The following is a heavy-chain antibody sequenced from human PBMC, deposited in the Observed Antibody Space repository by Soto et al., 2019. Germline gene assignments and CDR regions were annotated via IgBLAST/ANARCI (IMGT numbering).Heavy chain of an antibody. J-gene: IGHJ4*02. V-gene: IGHV4-39*01. CDR3: ARHGGDSYGGVAS. Sequence: CEPLSRTWTVFGGSIGSRTYRRGWIRQPPGKGLEWIGSIYYTGSTYYNPSLKSRVTTSVDVSKNQFSLNLSSVTAADTAVYYCARHGGDSYGGVASWGQGTLVTGSS. D-gene: IGHD5-18*01. CDR1: GGSIGSRTYR. CDR2: IYYTGST.